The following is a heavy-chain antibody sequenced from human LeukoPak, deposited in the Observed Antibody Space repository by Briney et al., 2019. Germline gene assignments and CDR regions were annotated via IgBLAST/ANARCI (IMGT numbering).Heavy chain of an antibody. D-gene: IGHD3-22*01. CDR1: GFTFSRYW. J-gene: IGHJ4*02. Sequence: GGSLRLSCAASGFTFSRYWMHWVRQAPGKGLVWVSRINSDGSFTTCADSVEGRFTISRDNAKNTLYLQMNSLRADDTAVYYCARDPNYDSSGYPFDYWGQGTLVTVSS. CDR2: INSDGSFT. V-gene: IGHV3-74*01. CDR3: ARDPNYDSSGYPFDY.